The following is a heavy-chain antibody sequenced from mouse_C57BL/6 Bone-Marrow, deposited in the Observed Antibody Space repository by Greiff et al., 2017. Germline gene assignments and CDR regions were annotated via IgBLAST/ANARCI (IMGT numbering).Heavy chain of an antibody. Sequence: QVQLQQPGAELVKPGASVKLSCKASGYTFTSYWMHWVKQRPGQGLEWLGMIHPNSGSTNYTAKFQSQATLTVDKSSSTAYRQRSSLTSEDSAVYYCARWGNWEFDYWGQGTTLTVSA. J-gene: IGHJ2*01. CDR2: IHPNSGST. CDR1: GYTFTSYW. CDR3: ARWGNWEFDY. D-gene: IGHD4-1*01. V-gene: IGHV1-64*01.